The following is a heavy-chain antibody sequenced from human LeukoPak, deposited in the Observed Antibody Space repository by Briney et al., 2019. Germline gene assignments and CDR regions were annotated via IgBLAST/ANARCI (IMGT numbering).Heavy chain of an antibody. CDR3: AKSRGYSYGPFDY. CDR1: RFSFPTFA. D-gene: IGHD5-18*01. Sequence: GGSLTLSCAASRFSFPTFAMSWVRHAPERVLEWVSAISSSGGSTYYADSVKGRFTISRDTSKNTLYLQMSSLRAEDTAVYYCAKSRGYSYGPFDYWGQGALVTVSS. J-gene: IGHJ4*02. V-gene: IGHV3-23*01. CDR2: ISSSGGST.